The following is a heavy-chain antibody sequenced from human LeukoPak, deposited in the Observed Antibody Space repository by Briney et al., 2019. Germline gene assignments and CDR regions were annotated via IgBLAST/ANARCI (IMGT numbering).Heavy chain of an antibody. J-gene: IGHJ6*02. V-gene: IGHV3-66*01. D-gene: IGHD1-26*01. CDR3: ARGLERELEDGMDV. Sequence: GGSLRLSCAPSVFTVSSNYMSWVRPAPGEGRECVSVIYSGSSTYYADSVKGRFTISRDNSKNTLYLQMNSLRAEDTAVYYCARGLERELEDGMDVWGQGTTVTVSS. CDR1: VFTVSSNY. CDR2: IYSGSST.